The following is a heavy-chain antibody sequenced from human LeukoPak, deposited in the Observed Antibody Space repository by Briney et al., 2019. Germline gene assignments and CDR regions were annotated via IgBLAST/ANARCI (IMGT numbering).Heavy chain of an antibody. V-gene: IGHV4-30-4*08. CDR1: GGSISSGDYY. Sequence: SETLSLTCTVSGGSISSGDYYWSWIRQPPGKGLEWIGYIYYSGSTYYNPSLKSRVTISVDTSKNQFSLKLSSVTAADTAVYYCVRSLTGYSDFDYWGQGTLVTVSS. CDR3: VRSLTGYSDFDY. J-gene: IGHJ4*02. CDR2: IYYSGST. D-gene: IGHD3-9*01.